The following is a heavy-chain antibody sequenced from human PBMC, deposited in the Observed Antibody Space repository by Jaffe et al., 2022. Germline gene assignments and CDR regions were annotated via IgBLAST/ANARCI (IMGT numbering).Heavy chain of an antibody. D-gene: IGHD3-10*01. CDR2: ISYDGSNK. CDR1: GFTFSSYG. J-gene: IGHJ4*02. CDR3: AKGQIPITMVQGGLSD. Sequence: QVQLVESGGGVVQPGRSLRLSCAASGFTFSSYGMHWVRQAPGKGLEWVAVISYDGSNKYYADSVKGRFTISRDNSKNTLYLQMNSLRAEDTAVYYCAKGQIPITMVQGGLSDWGQGTLVTVSS. V-gene: IGHV3-30*18.